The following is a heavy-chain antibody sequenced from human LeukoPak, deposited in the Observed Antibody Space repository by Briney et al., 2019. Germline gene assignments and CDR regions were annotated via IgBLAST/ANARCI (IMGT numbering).Heavy chain of an antibody. J-gene: IGHJ4*02. CDR1: GYTFTSYG. CDR2: ISAYNGNT. Sequence: ASVKVSCKASGYTFTSYGISWVRQAPGQGLEWMGWISAYNGNTNYAQKLQGRVTMTTDTSTSTAYMELRSLRSDATAVYYCARAREQWRVKGLTDYWGQGTLVTVSS. D-gene: IGHD6-19*01. CDR3: ARAREQWRVKGLTDY. V-gene: IGHV1-18*01.